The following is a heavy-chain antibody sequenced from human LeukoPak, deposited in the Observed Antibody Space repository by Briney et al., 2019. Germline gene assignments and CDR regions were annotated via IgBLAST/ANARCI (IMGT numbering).Heavy chain of an antibody. V-gene: IGHV1-18*01. Sequence: ASVKVSCKASGYTFTSYGISWVRQAPGQGLEWMGWISAYNGNTNYAQKLQGRVTMTTDTSTSTDYMELRSLRSDDTAVYYCARVGSSYGMDVWGQGTTVTVSS. CDR2: ISAYNGNT. D-gene: IGHD2-2*03. CDR3: ARVGSSYGMDV. J-gene: IGHJ6*02. CDR1: GYTFTSYG.